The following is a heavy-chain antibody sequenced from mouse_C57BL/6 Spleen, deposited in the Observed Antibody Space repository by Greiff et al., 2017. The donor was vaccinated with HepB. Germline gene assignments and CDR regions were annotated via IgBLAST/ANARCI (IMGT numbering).Heavy chain of an antibody. V-gene: IGHV1-4*01. J-gene: IGHJ2*01. D-gene: IGHD1-1*01. CDR2: INPSSGYT. CDR1: GYTFTSYT. CDR3: ARGAYYGSSPYYFDY. Sequence: QVHVKQSGAELARPGASVKMSCKASGYTFTSYTMHWVKQRPGQGLEWIGYINPSSGYTKYNQKFKDKATLTADKSSSTAYMQLSSLTSEDSAVYYCARGAYYGSSPYYFDYWGQGTTLTVSS.